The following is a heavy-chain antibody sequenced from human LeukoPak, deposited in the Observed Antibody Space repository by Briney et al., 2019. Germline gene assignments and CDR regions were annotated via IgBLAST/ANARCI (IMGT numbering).Heavy chain of an antibody. CDR3: ARDYRGGAGTIDY. CDR2: ISSDESGK. CDR1: GFIFSGYA. D-gene: IGHD2-21*01. J-gene: IGHJ4*02. V-gene: IGHV3-30*10. Sequence: PERSLRLSCAASGFIFSGYAMRWVRQAPGKGLNWVAVISSDESGKYYTESVKGRFTISRDNSRNTLYLQLNSLGIEDTAMYFCARDYRGGAGTIDYWGQGTLVTVSS.